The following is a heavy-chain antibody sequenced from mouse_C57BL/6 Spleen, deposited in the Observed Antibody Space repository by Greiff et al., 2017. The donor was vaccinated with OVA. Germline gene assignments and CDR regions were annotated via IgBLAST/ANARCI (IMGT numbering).Heavy chain of an antibody. CDR1: GYAFSSSW. V-gene: IGHV1-82*01. Sequence: QVQLKESGPELVKPGASVKISCKASGYAFSSSWMNWVKQRPGQGLEWIGRIYPGDGDTNYNGKFKGKATLTADKSSSTAYMQLSSLTSEDSAGYFCARGRGIAMDYWGQGTSVTVSS. CDR3: ARGRGIAMDY. CDR2: IYPGDGDT. J-gene: IGHJ4*01.